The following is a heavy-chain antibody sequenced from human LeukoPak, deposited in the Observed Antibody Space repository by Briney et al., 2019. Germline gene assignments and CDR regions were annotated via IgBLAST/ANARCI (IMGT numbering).Heavy chain of an antibody. CDR2: IYYSGST. CDR1: GGSISSYY. V-gene: IGHV4-59*12. D-gene: IGHD4-11*01. CDR3: ARDSRQGRTVNSYYYYGMDV. Sequence: KTSETLSLTCTVSGGSISSYYWSWIRQPPGKGLEWIGYIYYSGSTNYNPSLKSRVTISVDTSKNQFSLKLSSVTAADTAVYYCARDSRQGRTVNSYYYYGMDVWGQGTTVTVSS. J-gene: IGHJ6*02.